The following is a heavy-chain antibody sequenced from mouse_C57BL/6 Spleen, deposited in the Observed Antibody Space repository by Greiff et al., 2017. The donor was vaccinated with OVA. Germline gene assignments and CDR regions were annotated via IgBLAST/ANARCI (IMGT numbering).Heavy chain of an antibody. D-gene: IGHD1-1*01. J-gene: IGHJ4*01. Sequence: EVMLVESGGGLVKPGGSLKLSCAASGFTFSDYGMHWVRQAPEKGLEWVAYISSGSSTIYYADHVKGRFTISRDNAKNTLFLQMTSLRSEDTAMYYCARRTTGDPYAMDYWGQGTSVTVSS. CDR1: GFTFSDYG. CDR3: ARRTTGDPYAMDY. V-gene: IGHV5-17*01. CDR2: ISSGSSTI.